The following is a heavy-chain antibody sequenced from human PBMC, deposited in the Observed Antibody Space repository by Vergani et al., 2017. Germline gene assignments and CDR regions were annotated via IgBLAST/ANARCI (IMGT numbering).Heavy chain of an antibody. D-gene: IGHD3-22*01. CDR1: GYSFNSDW. V-gene: IGHV5-51*01. J-gene: IGHJ5*02. Sequence: EVPLVQSGAEVKKPGESLKISCKGSGYSFNSDWIGWVRQLPGKGLEWMGIIYPGDYETRYSPSFQGQVTISVDKSISTAYLLWSSLKASDSAMYYCARVGWSYYDSSGYYYAPGGWFDPWGQGTLVTVSS. CDR2: IYPGDYET. CDR3: ARVGWSYYDSSGYYYAPGGWFDP.